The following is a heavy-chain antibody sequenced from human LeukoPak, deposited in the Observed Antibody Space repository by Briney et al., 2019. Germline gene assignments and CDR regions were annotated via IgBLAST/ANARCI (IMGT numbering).Heavy chain of an antibody. CDR2: INHSGST. D-gene: IGHD6-13*01. V-gene: IGHV4-34*01. Sequence: PSETLSLTCAVYGGTFSGYYWSWIRQPPGKGLEWIGEINHSGSTNYNPSLKSRVTISVDTSKNQFSLKLSSVTAADTAVYYCASSGLPRQQLFAFDIWAKGQWSPSLQ. J-gene: IGHJ3*02. CDR1: GGTFSGYY. CDR3: ASSGLPRQQLFAFDI.